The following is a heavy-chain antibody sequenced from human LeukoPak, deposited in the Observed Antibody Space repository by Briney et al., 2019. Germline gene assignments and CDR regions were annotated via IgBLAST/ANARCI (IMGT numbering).Heavy chain of an antibody. V-gene: IGHV3-7*01. CDR2: IKQDGSEK. CDR1: GFTFSSYW. J-gene: IGHJ5*02. CDR3: ASRELWFGEFKFDP. Sequence: PGGSLRLSCAASGFTFSSYWMSWVRQAPGKGLEWVANIKQDGSEKYYVDSVKGRFTISRDNAKNSLYLQMNSLRAEDTAVYFCASRELWFGEFKFDPWGQGTLVTVSS. D-gene: IGHD3-10*01.